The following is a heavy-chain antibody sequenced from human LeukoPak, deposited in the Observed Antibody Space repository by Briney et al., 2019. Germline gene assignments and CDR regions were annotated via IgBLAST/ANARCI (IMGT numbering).Heavy chain of an antibody. D-gene: IGHD2-2*01. CDR2: ISAYNGNT. J-gene: IGHJ5*02. CDR3: ARGIAVVPTPNWFDP. V-gene: IGHV1-18*01. CDR1: GYTFTSYG. Sequence: ASVKVSCKASGYTFTSYGITWVRQAPGEGLEWMGWISAYNGNTKYAQKFQGRVTMTTDTSTNTAHMELRSLTSDDTAVYYCARGIAVVPTPNWFDPWGQGTLVTVPS.